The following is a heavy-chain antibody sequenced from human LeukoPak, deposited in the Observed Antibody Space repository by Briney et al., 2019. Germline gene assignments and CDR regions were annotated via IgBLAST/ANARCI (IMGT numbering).Heavy chain of an antibody. D-gene: IGHD3/OR15-3a*01. CDR2: MNPNSANT. CDR3: ARGAWTPYYHYYMDV. Sequence: ASVKVSCKASGYTFTSYDINWVRQATGQGFEWMGWMNPNSANTGYAQKFQGRVTMTRNISISTAYMELSSLRSEDTAVYYCARGAWTPYYHYYMDVWGKGTTVTVSS. J-gene: IGHJ6*03. CDR1: GYTFTSYD. V-gene: IGHV1-8*01.